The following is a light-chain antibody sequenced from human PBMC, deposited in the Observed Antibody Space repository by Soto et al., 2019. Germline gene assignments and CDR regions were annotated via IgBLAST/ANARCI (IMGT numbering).Light chain of an antibody. V-gene: IGKV3-20*01. CDR3: QQYGSSGT. CDR2: GAS. CDR1: QSVSSSY. Sequence: EILLTQSPCTLALSPGERATLSCRASQSVSSSYLAWYQQRPGHAPRLLIYGASNRATGIPDRLSGSGSGTDFTLTISRLEPEDFPVYYCQQYGSSGTFGQGTKVDIK. J-gene: IGKJ1*01.